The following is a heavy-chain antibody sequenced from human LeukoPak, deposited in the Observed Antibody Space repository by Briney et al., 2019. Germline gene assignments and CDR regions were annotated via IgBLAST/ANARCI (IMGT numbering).Heavy chain of an antibody. Sequence: ASVKVSCKASGYTFTGYYKRWVRQAPGQGLEWMGWINPNSGGTNYAQKFQGRVTMTRDTSISTAYMELSRLRSDDTAVYYCARAVAGDYLDAFDIWGQGTMVTVSS. CDR3: ARAVAGDYLDAFDI. J-gene: IGHJ3*02. CDR1: GYTFTGYY. V-gene: IGHV1-2*02. CDR2: INPNSGGT. D-gene: IGHD4-17*01.